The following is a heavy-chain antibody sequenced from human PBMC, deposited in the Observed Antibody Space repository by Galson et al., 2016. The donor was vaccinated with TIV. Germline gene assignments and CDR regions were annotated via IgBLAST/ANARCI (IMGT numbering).Heavy chain of an antibody. D-gene: IGHD3-16*01. CDR3: ARDQGGASGY. CDR1: GASISSGY. Sequence: LSLPCTVSGASISSGYWSWIRQPPGKGLEWIGYVYEGARSNYNPSLKSRATISVDTSKNQFSLKLSSVTAADTAVYYCARDQGGASGYWGQGTLVTVSS. CDR2: VYEGARS. V-gene: IGHV4-59*01. J-gene: IGHJ4*02.